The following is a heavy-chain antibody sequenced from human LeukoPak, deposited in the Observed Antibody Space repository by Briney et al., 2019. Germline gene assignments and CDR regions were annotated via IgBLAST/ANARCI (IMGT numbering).Heavy chain of an antibody. V-gene: IGHV1-18*01. Sequence: GASVKVSCKASGYTFTSYGISWVRQAPGQGLEWMGWISAYNGNTNYAQKLQGRVTMTTDTSTSTAYMELRSLRSDDTAVYYRASTTMVRGVMVYWGQGTLVTVSS. CDR1: GYTFTSYG. J-gene: IGHJ4*02. CDR2: ISAYNGNT. D-gene: IGHD3-10*01. CDR3: ASTTMVRGVMVY.